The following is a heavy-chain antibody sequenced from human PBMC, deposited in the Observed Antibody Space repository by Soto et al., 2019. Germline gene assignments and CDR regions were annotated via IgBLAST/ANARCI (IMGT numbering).Heavy chain of an antibody. Sequence: LTCTVSGGSISSNYWTWIRQPPGKGLEWIGYVYNSGSTNYNPSLKSRVTISEDTSKSQLSLKVNSMTAADTAVYYCARYRREAVAGYTLDNWGQGILVTVSS. D-gene: IGHD6-13*01. CDR1: GGSISSNY. V-gene: IGHV4-59*01. CDR2: VYNSGST. J-gene: IGHJ4*02. CDR3: ARYRREAVAGYTLDN.